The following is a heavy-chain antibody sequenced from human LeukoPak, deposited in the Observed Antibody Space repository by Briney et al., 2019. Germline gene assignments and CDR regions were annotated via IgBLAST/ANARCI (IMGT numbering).Heavy chain of an antibody. CDR2: IKQDGSEK. Sequence: GGSLRLSCAASGFTFSSYWMSWVRQAPGKGLEWVANIKQDGSEKYYVDSVKGRFTISRDNAKNSLYLQMNSLRAEDTAVYYCARADESSPHSDAFDIWGQGTMVTVSS. V-gene: IGHV3-7*01. J-gene: IGHJ3*02. CDR3: ARADESSPHSDAFDI. CDR1: GFTFSSYW.